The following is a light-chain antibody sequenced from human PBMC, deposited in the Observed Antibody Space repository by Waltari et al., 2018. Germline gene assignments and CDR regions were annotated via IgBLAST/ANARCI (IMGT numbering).Light chain of an antibody. CDR3: QHYVRLPAT. J-gene: IGKJ1*01. CDR2: DAS. V-gene: IGKV3-20*01. CDR1: QSLSRA. Sequence: EIVLTPSPGTLSLSPGERATLSCRASQSLSRALAWYQQKPGQAPRLLIYDASRRATGIPDRFSGSGSGTDFSLTITRLEPEDFAVYYCQHYVRLPATFGQGTKVEIK.